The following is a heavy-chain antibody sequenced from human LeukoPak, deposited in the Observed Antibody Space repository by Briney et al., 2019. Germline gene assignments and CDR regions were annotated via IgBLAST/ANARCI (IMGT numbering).Heavy chain of an antibody. D-gene: IGHD3-10*01. CDR2: IKQDESEK. V-gene: IGHV3-7*01. CDR1: GFTFSSYW. J-gene: IGHJ3*02. Sequence: GGSLRLSCAASGFTFSSYWMSWVRQAPGRGLEWVANIKQDESEKYYVDSVKGRFTISRDNAKNSLYLQMNSLRGEDTAVYYCARDGTMVRGVIKFYAFDIWGQGTMVTVSS. CDR3: ARDGTMVRGVIKFYAFDI.